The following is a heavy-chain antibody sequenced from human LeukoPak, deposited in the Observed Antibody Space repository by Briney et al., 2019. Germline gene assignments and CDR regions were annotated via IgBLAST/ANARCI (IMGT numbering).Heavy chain of an antibody. CDR2: IHHSGST. V-gene: IGHV4-34*01. Sequence: SSETLSLTCAAYGGSFSGYYWSWIRQPPGKGLEWIGEIHHSGSTNYNPSLKSRVTISVDTSKNQFSLKLSSVTAADTAVYYCATRLDCSSTSCYFRSWRWFDPWGQGTLVTVSS. CDR3: ATRLDCSSTSCYFRSWRWFDP. CDR1: GGSFSGYY. D-gene: IGHD2-2*01. J-gene: IGHJ5*02.